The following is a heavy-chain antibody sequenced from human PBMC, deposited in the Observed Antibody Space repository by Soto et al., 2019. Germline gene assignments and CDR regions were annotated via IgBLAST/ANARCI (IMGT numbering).Heavy chain of an antibody. CDR3: AAFALDY. V-gene: IGHV3-23*01. Sequence: GSLRLSCAASGFTFTSYAMAWVRQAPGKGLEWLSSIIGSGGRTYYADSVKGRFTISRDNSKSTVYLQMKSLRAEDTAIYYCAAFALDYWGQGTPVTVSS. CDR1: GFTFTSYA. CDR2: IIGSGGRT. J-gene: IGHJ4*02.